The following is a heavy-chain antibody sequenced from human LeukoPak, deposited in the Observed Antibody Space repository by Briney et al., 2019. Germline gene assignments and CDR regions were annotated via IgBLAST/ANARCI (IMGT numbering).Heavy chain of an antibody. Sequence: SVKVSCKASGGTFSSYAISWVRQAPGQGLEWMGGIIPILGTANYAQKFQGRVTITADESTGTAYMELSSLRSEDTAVYYCARGAPRDYYGSGSYLADYWGQGTLVTVSS. CDR1: GGTFSSYA. CDR2: IIPILGTA. D-gene: IGHD3-10*01. J-gene: IGHJ4*02. V-gene: IGHV1-69*13. CDR3: ARGAPRDYYGSGSYLADY.